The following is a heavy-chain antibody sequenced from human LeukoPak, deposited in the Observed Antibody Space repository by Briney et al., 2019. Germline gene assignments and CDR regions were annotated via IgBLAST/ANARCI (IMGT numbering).Heavy chain of an antibody. J-gene: IGHJ4*02. Sequence: SETLSLTCTVSGGSISSSSYYWGWIRQPPGKGLEWIGSIYYSGSTYYNPSLKSRVTISVDTSKNQFSLKLSSVTAADTAVYYCARDWGYCINGVCYAFDHWGQGTLVTVSS. D-gene: IGHD2-8*01. CDR3: ARDWGYCINGVCYAFDH. CDR2: IYYSGST. CDR1: GGSISSSSYY. V-gene: IGHV4-39*02.